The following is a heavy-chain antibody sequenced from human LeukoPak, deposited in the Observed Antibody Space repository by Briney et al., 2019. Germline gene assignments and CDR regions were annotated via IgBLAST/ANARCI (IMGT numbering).Heavy chain of an antibody. CDR3: ARGRHIVATILHSSYYYYMDV. Sequence: PPETLSLTCAVYGGSFSGYYWSWIRQPPGKGLEWIGEINHSGSTNYNPSLKSRVTISVDTSKNQFSLKLSSVTAADTAVYYCARGRHIVATILHSSYYYYMDVWGKGTTVTVSS. J-gene: IGHJ6*03. D-gene: IGHD5-12*01. CDR1: GGSFSGYY. V-gene: IGHV4-34*01. CDR2: INHSGST.